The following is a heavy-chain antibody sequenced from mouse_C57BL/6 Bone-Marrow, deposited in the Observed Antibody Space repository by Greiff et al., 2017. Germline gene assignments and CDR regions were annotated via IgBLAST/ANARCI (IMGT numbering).Heavy chain of an antibody. CDR2: IYPSDSET. V-gene: IGHV1-61*01. D-gene: IGHD2-3*01. J-gene: IGHJ3*01. CDR1: GYTFTSYR. CDR3: ARIRPIYVGCYWFAY. Sequence: QVQPQQPGAEPVRPGSSVKLSCKASGYTFTSYRMDWVKQRPGPGLEWIGNIYPSDSETHYNQKFKATATLTVDKSSSTAYMQLSSLKSEDSAVYYCARIRPIYVGCYWFAYWGQGTLFTVSA.